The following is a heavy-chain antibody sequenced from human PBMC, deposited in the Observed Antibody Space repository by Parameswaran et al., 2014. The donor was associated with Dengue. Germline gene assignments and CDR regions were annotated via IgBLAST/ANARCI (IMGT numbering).Heavy chain of an antibody. CDR1: GGSFSGYY. CDR2: INHSGST. D-gene: IGHD6-6*01. Sequence: AGGSLRLSWAVYGGSFSGYYWSWIRQPPGKGLEWIGEINHSGSTNYNPSLKSRVTISVDTSKNQFSLKLSSVTAADTAVYYCARVYYSSSPPDYWGQGTLVTVSS. V-gene: IGHV4-34*01. CDR3: ARVYYSSSPPDY. J-gene: IGHJ4*02.